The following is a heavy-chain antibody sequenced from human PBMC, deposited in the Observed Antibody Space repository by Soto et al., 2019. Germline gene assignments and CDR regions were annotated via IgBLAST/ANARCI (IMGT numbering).Heavy chain of an antibody. CDR2: IRAYNGNT. V-gene: IGHV1-18*01. J-gene: IGHJ4*02. CDR1: GYTFPSMG. D-gene: IGHD3-22*01. CDR3: ARERSHYYDSSGYYLGGPDY. Sequence: QVQLVQSGAEVKKPGAPGKFPCKAPGYTFPSMGITGVRRPPGQGLGGRGGIRAYNGNTNYAQKLQGRVTMTTDTSTSTAYMELRSLRSDDTAVYYCARERSHYYDSSGYYLGGPDYWGQGTLVTVSS.